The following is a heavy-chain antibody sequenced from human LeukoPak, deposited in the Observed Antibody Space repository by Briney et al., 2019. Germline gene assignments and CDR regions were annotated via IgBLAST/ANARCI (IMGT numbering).Heavy chain of an antibody. CDR3: VHRAGRGIPAAH. Sequence: SGPTLGKPTQTLRLTFTCSGLTRITRGAGVGWIRQPPGKALGWLELISWADDKRYSRSLKRRLTITKATSKNTVVLTMSDMGPVDTATFYCVHRAGRGIPAAHWGQGNLVTASS. D-gene: IGHD2-21*01. CDR1: GLTRITRGAG. J-gene: IGHJ4*02. CDR2: ISWADDK. V-gene: IGHV2-5*02.